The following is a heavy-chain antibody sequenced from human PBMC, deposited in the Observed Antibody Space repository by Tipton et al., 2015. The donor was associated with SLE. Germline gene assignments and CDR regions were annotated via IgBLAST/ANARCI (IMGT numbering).Heavy chain of an antibody. CDR3: ARDRQWLNY. CDR1: GGSFSGYY. CDR2: IYYSGSP. Sequence: TLSLTCAVYGGSFSGYYWSWIRQPPGKGLEWIGYIYYSGSPNYNPSLKSRVTISIDTSKNQFSLRLSSVTAADTAVYYCARDRQWLNYWGQGTLVTVSS. J-gene: IGHJ4*02. D-gene: IGHD6-19*01. V-gene: IGHV4-59*01.